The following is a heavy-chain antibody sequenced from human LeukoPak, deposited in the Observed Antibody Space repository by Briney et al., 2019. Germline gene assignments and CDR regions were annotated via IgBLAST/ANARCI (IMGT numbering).Heavy chain of an antibody. CDR1: GGSFSGYY. V-gene: IGHV4-34*01. Sequence: PSETLSLTCAVYGGSFSGYYWSWIRQPPGKGLEWVGEINHSGSTNYNPSLKSRVTISVDTSKNQFSLKLSSVTAADTAVYYCARDYGSGSYPTYNWFDPWGQGTLVTVSS. CDR2: INHSGST. J-gene: IGHJ5*02. D-gene: IGHD3-10*01. CDR3: ARDYGSGSYPTYNWFDP.